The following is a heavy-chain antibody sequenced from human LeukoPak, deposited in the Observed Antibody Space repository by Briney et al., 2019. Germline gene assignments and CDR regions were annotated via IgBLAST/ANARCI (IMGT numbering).Heavy chain of an antibody. CDR2: FYDTRSP. D-gene: IGHD3-10*01. CDR3: ARGRGSLTY. CDR1: GGSINLYY. J-gene: IGHJ4*02. Sequence: SETLSLTCTASGGSINLYYWSWIRQPPGKGLEWIGYFYDTRSPKYNPSLERRVTISVDMSRKQFSLNISSVTTADTAVYYCARGRGSLTYWGQGTLATVSS. V-gene: IGHV4-59*01.